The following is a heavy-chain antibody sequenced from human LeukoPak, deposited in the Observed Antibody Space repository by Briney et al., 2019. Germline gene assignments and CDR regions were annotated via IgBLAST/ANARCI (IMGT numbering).Heavy chain of an antibody. Sequence: ASVKVSCKASGYTFTSYYIHWVRQAPGQGLEWMGIINPSGGSTSYAQKFQGRVTMTRDMSTNTVYMELSSLRSEDTAIYYCARDLSGSGWYGYYYYMDVWGKGTTVIVSS. D-gene: IGHD6-19*01. CDR3: ARDLSGSGWYGYYYYMDV. CDR2: INPSGGST. J-gene: IGHJ6*03. CDR1: GYTFTSYY. V-gene: IGHV1-46*01.